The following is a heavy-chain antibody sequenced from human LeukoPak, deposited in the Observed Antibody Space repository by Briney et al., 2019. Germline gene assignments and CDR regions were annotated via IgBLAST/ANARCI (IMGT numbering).Heavy chain of an antibody. D-gene: IGHD3-22*01. J-gene: IGHJ4*02. Sequence: PGGSLRLSCAASGFTFSDYYMSWIRQAPGKGLEWVSYISSSGSTIYYADSVKGRFTISRDNAKNSLYLQMNSLRAEDTAVYYCGRDPTRPGSDSSGSFFDYWGQGTLVTVSS. CDR3: GRDPTRPGSDSSGSFFDY. V-gene: IGHV3-11*01. CDR1: GFTFSDYY. CDR2: ISSSGSTI.